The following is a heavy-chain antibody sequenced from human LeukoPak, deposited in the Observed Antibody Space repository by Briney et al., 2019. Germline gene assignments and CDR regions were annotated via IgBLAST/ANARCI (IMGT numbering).Heavy chain of an antibody. CDR3: ARDPNYYGSGKRFDP. J-gene: IGHJ5*02. CDR1: GFTVSSNY. V-gene: IGHV3-66*01. CDR2: IYSGGST. D-gene: IGHD3-10*01. Sequence: GGSLRLSCAASGFTVSSNYMSWVRQAPGKGLEWVSVIYSGGSTYYADSVKGRFTISRDNSKNTLYLQMNSLRAEDTAVYYCARDPNYYGSGKRFDPWGQGTLVTVSS.